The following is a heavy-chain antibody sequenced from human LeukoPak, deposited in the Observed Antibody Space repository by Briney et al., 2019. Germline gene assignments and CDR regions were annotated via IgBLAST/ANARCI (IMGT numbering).Heavy chain of an antibody. CDR1: GYTFTSYY. V-gene: IGHV1-18*04. CDR3: ARDGMVRGEAPDFDY. J-gene: IGHJ4*02. D-gene: IGHD3-10*01. Sequence: ASVKVSCKASGYTFTSYYIHWVRQAPGQGLEWMGWISAYNGNTNYAQKLQGRVTMTTDTSTSTAYMELRSLRSDDTAVYYCARDGMVRGEAPDFDYWGQGTLVTVSS. CDR2: ISAYNGNT.